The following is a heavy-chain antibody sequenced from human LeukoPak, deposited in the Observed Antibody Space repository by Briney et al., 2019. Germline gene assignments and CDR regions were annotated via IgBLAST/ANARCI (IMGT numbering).Heavy chain of an antibody. CDR1: GGTFSSYA. Sequence: PVEVSCKAFGGTFSSYAIRWVRQAAGLGLEWMGGIIPMFGTTKYAQKSQGRVTITADETTSTAYMQLSSLRSEDTAVYYCARKGGSGYYPYWGQGTLVTVSS. CDR3: ARKGGSGYYPY. D-gene: IGHD3-22*01. CDR2: IIPMFGTT. J-gene: IGHJ4*02. V-gene: IGHV1-69*13.